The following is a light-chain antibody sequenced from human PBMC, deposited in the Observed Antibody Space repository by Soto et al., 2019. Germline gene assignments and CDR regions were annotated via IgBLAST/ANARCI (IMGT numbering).Light chain of an antibody. J-gene: IGKJ4*02. CDR3: QPDGMSGT. CDR1: QCVSINY. CDR2: GAA. Sequence: LSLSPGERATLSCMASQCVSINYLVWYQQKPGQAPRLLIYGAANRATCIRDRFSGSGSGTDFTLTISCREAEGFAECYWQPDGMSGTFCQVT. V-gene: IGKV3-20*01.